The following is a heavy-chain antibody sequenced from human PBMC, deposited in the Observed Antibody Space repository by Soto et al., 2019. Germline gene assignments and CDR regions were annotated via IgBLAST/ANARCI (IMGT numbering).Heavy chain of an antibody. CDR2: IYHSGST. CDR3: ARALDPPRVSEKITIFGVVIGSRFDAFDI. J-gene: IGHJ3*02. V-gene: IGHV4-4*02. Sequence: QVQLQESGPGLVKPSGTLSLTCAVSSGSISSSNWWSWVRQPPGKGLEWIGEIYHSGSTNYNPSLKSRVTISVDKSKNQFSLKLSSVTAADTAVYYCARALDPPRVSEKITIFGVVIGSRFDAFDIWGQGTMVTVSS. D-gene: IGHD3-3*01. CDR1: SGSISSSNW.